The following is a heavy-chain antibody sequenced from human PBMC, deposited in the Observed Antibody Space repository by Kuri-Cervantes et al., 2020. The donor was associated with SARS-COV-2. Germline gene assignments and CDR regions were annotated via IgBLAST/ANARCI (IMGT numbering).Heavy chain of an antibody. J-gene: IGHJ4*02. CDR1: GGSFSGYY. D-gene: IGHD2-2*01. Sequence: SETLSLTCAVYGGSFSGYYWSWIRQPPGKGLEWIGEINHSGSTNYNPSLKSRVTISVDTSKNQFSLRLSSVTAADTAVYYCARGGGYQRSTFDYWGQGTLVTVSS. CDR2: INHSGST. V-gene: IGHV4-34*01. CDR3: ARGGGYQRSTFDY.